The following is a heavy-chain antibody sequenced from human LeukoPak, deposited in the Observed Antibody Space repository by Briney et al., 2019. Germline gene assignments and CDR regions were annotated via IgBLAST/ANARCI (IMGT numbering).Heavy chain of an antibody. V-gene: IGHV1-18*01. J-gene: IGHJ4*02. CDR2: ISAYNGNT. CDR1: GYTFTSYG. Sequence: GASVKVSCKASGYTFTSYGISWVRQAPGQGLEWMGWISAYNGNTNYAQKFQGRVTMTRDTSISTAYMELSRLRSDDTAVYYCAREDAVGGFDYWGQGTLVTVSS. D-gene: IGHD6-19*01. CDR3: AREDAVGGFDY.